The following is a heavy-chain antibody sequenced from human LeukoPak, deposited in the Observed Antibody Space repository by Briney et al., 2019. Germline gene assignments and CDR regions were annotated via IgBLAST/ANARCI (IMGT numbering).Heavy chain of an antibody. J-gene: IGHJ5*02. D-gene: IGHD3-10*01. Sequence: PSETLSLTCTVSGGSISSYYWSWIRQPPGKGLEGIGYIYYSGSTNYNPSLKSRVTISVDTSKNQFSLKLSSVTAADTAVYYCARGFLWFGELSESSWFDPWGQGTLVTVSS. CDR2: IYYSGST. V-gene: IGHV4-59*01. CDR3: ARGFLWFGELSESSWFDP. CDR1: GGSISSYY.